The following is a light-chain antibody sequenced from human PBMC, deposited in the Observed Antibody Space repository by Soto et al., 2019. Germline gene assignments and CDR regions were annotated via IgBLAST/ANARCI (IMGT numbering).Light chain of an antibody. J-gene: IGKJ1*01. V-gene: IGKV1-5*01. CDR3: QQYNSYST. CDR2: DAS. Sequence: IQMTQSPYTLSASVGDRVSITCRAGQSISSWLAWYQQKPGKAPKLLIYDASSLESGVPSRFSGSGSGTEFTLTISSLQPDDFATYYCQQYNSYSTFGQGTKVDIK. CDR1: QSISSW.